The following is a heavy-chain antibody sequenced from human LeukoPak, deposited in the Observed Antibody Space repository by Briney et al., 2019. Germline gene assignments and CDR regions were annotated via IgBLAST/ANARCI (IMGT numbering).Heavy chain of an antibody. CDR1: RGSTSSYY. CDR2: IYYSGST. D-gene: IGHD2-2*01. J-gene: IGHJ4*02. Sequence: SETLSLTCTVSRGSTSSYYWSWIRHPPGKGLEWIGYIYYSGSTNYNPSLKSRVTISVDTSKNQFSLRLSSVTAADTAVYYCASLGHTNYFDLWGQGTQVTVSS. CDR3: ASLGHTNYFDL. V-gene: IGHV4-59*08.